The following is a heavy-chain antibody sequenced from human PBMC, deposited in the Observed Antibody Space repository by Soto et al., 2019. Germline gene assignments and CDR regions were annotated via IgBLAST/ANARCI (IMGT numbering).Heavy chain of an antibody. CDR2: ISPDNGNT. Sequence: QVQLVQSGGEVKKPGASVKVSCKASGYTFTIYGINWVRQAPGQGLEWMGWISPDNGNTNYAQKLQGRVTMTTDTSTGTAYMELRSLRSDDTAVYYCARAFGYSGDAGMDVWGQGTTVTVSS. CDR1: GYTFTIYG. V-gene: IGHV1-18*01. J-gene: IGHJ6*02. D-gene: IGHD5-12*01. CDR3: ARAFGYSGDAGMDV.